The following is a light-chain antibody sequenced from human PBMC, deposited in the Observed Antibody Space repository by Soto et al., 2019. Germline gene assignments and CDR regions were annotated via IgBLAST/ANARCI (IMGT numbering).Light chain of an antibody. V-gene: IGLV1-44*01. Sequence: QSVLTQPPSASGTPGQRVTISCSGSSSNIGSNTVNWYQQLPGTAPKLLIYSNNQRPSGVPDRCSGSKSGTSASLSISGVQSEDEADYYCAAWDDSLNGEVVFGGGTKVTVL. J-gene: IGLJ2*01. CDR2: SNN. CDR3: AAWDDSLNGEVV. CDR1: SSNIGSNT.